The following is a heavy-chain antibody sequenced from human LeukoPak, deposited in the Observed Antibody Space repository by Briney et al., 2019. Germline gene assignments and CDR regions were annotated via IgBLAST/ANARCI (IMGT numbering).Heavy chain of an antibody. V-gene: IGHV4-39*01. J-gene: IGHJ6*03. CDR1: GGSISSSSYY. D-gene: IGHD3-9*01. CDR3: ARHGAVRYFDWLLDRADYYYYMDV. CDR2: IYYSGST. Sequence: SETLSLTCTVSGGSISSSSYYWGWIRQPPGKGLEWIGSIYYSGSTYYNPSLKSRVTISVDTSKNQFSLKLSSVTAADTAVYYCARHGAVRYFDWLLDRADYYYYMDVWGKGTTVTVSS.